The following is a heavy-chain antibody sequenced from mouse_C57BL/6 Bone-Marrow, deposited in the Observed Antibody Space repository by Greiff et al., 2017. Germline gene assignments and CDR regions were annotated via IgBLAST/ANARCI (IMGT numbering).Heavy chain of an antibody. J-gene: IGHJ2*01. CDR2: IDPENGDT. CDR1: GFNIKDDY. V-gene: IGHV14-4*01. D-gene: IGHD1-1*01. CDR3: TTWTTVVANFDY. Sequence: VHVKQSGAELVRPGASVKLSCTASGFNIKDDYMHWVKQRPEQGLEWIGWIDPENGDTEYASKFQGKATITADTSSNTAYLQLSSLTSEDTAVYYCTTWTTVVANFDYWGQGTTLTVSS.